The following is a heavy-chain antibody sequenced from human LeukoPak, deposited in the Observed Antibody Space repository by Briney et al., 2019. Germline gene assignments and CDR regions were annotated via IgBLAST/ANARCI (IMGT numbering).Heavy chain of an antibody. CDR2: IDSGGST. J-gene: IGHJ5*02. Sequence: GGSLRLSCAASGFTVSSNYMSWVRQAPGKGLEWVSVIDSGGSTYYADSVKGRFTISRDNSKNTLYLQMNSLRAEDTAVYYCARDLGYYYDSSGYSHGWFDPWGQGTLVTVSS. D-gene: IGHD3-22*01. CDR1: GFTVSSNY. CDR3: ARDLGYYYDSSGYSHGWFDP. V-gene: IGHV3-53*01.